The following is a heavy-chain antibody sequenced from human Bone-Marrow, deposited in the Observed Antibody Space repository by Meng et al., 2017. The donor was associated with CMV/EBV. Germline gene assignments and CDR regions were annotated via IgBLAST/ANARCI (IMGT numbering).Heavy chain of an antibody. CDR3: AVGHDSRKVAY. J-gene: IGHJ4*02. D-gene: IGHD3-3*01. Sequence: GESLKISCAASGFTFSSYSMNWVRQAPGKGLEWVSVICTGDTTHYADFVKGRFTISRDSSKNTLYLQMNSLRAEDTALYYCAVGHDSRKVAYWGQGTLVTVSS. CDR1: GFTFSSYS. V-gene: IGHV3-53*01. CDR2: ICTGDTT.